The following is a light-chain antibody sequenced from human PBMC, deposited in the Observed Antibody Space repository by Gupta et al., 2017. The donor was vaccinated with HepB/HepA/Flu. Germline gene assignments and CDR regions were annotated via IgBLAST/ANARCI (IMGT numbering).Light chain of an antibody. Sequence: QSVLIQPPSASGTPGQRVTICCSGSNSNIGSNPVNWYQQLPGTAPKLLIYSNNQRPSGVPDRFSGSKSGTSASLAISGLQSEDEADYYCAAWDDSLKSIVFGGGTKLTVL. J-gene: IGLJ2*01. V-gene: IGLV1-44*01. CDR2: SNN. CDR3: AAWDDSLKSIV. CDR1: NSNIGSNP.